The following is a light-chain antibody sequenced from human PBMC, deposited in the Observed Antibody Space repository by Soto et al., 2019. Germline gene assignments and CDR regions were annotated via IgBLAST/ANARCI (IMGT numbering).Light chain of an antibody. CDR1: QSGSSSY. Sequence: EIVLTQSPGTLSLSPGERATLSCRASQSGSSSYLAWYQQKPGQAPRLLIYGASSRATGIPDRFSGSVSGTDFTLTISRLEPEDFAVYYCQQYGSSPRVFSFGPGTKVDIK. CDR2: GAS. CDR3: QQYGSSPRVFS. J-gene: IGKJ3*01. V-gene: IGKV3-20*01.